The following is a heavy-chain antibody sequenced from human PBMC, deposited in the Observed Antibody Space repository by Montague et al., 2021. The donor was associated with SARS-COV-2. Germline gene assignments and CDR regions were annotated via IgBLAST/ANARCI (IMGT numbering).Heavy chain of an antibody. Sequence: SLRLSCAASGFDFTSSEINWVRQAPGKGLEWVSYISTSGTLPSYMDSVKGRFTISRDNAKKSLYLQMDSLRAGDTAAYFCAREAVGYSHGYPYWYFDLWGRGTLVTVSS. CDR3: AREAVGYSHGYPYWYFDL. CDR2: ISTSGTLP. CDR1: GFDFTSSE. V-gene: IGHV3-48*03. D-gene: IGHD5-18*01. J-gene: IGHJ2*01.